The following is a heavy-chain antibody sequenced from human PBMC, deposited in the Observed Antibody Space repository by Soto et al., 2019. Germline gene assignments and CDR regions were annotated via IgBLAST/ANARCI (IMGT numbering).Heavy chain of an antibody. V-gene: IGHV1-24*01. CDR3: ATASLLDYDSSDLGVHWFDP. Sequence: ASVKVSCKVSGYTLTELSMHWVRQAPGKGLEWMGGFDPEDGETIYAQKFQGRVTMTEDTSTDTAYMELSSLRSEDTAVYYCATASLLDYDSSDLGVHWFDPWGQGTLVTVSS. CDR1: GYTLTELS. CDR2: FDPEDGET. J-gene: IGHJ5*02. D-gene: IGHD3-22*01.